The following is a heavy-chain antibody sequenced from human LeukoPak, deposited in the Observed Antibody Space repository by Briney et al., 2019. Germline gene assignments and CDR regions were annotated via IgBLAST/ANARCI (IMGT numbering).Heavy chain of an antibody. V-gene: IGHV4-34*01. CDR3: ATLTDGSGSYSDY. CDR2: INHSGST. J-gene: IGHJ4*02. Sequence: SETLSLTCAVYGGSFSGYYWSWIRQPPGKGLEWIGEINHSGSTNYTPSLTSRVTIPVDTSKYQFSLKLRSVTAADTAVYYCATLTDGSGSYSDYWGQGTLVTVSS. D-gene: IGHD3-10*01. CDR1: GGSFSGYY.